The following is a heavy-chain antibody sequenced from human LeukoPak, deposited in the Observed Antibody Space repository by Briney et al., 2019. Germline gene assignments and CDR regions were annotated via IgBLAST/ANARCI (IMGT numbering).Heavy chain of an antibody. V-gene: IGHV4-59*01. CDR2: IYYSGST. J-gene: IGHJ4*02. Sequence: KASETLSLTRTVSGGSISSYYWSWIRQPPGKGLEWIGYIYYSGSTNYNPSLKSRVTISVDTSKNQFSLKLSSVTAADTAVYYCARSKSRYCSSTSCYDLSYWGQGTLVTVSS. CDR1: GGSISSYY. CDR3: ARSKSRYCSSTSCYDLSY. D-gene: IGHD2-2*01.